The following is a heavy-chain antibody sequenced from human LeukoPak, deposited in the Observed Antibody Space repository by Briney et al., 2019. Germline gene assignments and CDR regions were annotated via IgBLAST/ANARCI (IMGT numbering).Heavy chain of an antibody. J-gene: IGHJ4*02. CDR3: ASARYDYVWGSYRY. D-gene: IGHD3-16*02. Sequence: SETLSLTCAVYGGSFSGYYWSWIRQPPGKGLEWIGEINHSGSTNYNPSLKSRVTISVDTSKNQFSLKLSSVTAADTAVHYCASARYDYVWGSYRYWGQGTLVTVSS. CDR2: INHSGST. V-gene: IGHV4-34*01. CDR1: GGSFSGYY.